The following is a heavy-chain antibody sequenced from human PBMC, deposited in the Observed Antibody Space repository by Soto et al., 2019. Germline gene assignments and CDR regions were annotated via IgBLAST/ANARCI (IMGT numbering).Heavy chain of an antibody. V-gene: IGHV3-11*01. CDR3: ARDLGYYDSSGYFDY. J-gene: IGHJ4*02. D-gene: IGHD3-22*01. CDR1: GFTFSYSY. CDR2: ISSSDSII. Sequence: SLRLSCAASGFTFSYSYMSWIRQAPGKGLEWVSYISSSDSIIYYSDSVKGRFIISRDNAKNSLYLQMNSLRAEDTAVYYCARDLGYYDSSGYFDYWGQGTLVTVSA.